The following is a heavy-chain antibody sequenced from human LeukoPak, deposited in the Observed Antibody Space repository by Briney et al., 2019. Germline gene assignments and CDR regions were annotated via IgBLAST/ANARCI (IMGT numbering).Heavy chain of an antibody. Sequence: SETLSLTCTVSGGSISNYYWSWIRQPAGKGLEWIGRIYTSGSTNYNPSLKSRVTMSVDTSKNQFSLKLSSVTAADTAVYYCAGAREFSSSSGRAYYFDFWGQGTLVTVSS. D-gene: IGHD6-6*01. CDR1: GGSISNYY. CDR2: IYTSGST. CDR3: AGAREFSSSSGRAYYFDF. V-gene: IGHV4-4*07. J-gene: IGHJ4*02.